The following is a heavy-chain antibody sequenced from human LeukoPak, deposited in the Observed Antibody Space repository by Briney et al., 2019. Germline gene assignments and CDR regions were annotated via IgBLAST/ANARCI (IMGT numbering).Heavy chain of an antibody. J-gene: IGHJ4*02. CDR1: GYTFTGHY. CDR2: INPKNAST. CDR3: ARTLYVAAVPGGLDY. D-gene: IGHD6-13*01. V-gene: IGHV1-2*02. Sequence: ASVKVSCKASGYTFTGHYMHWVRQAPGQGLEWMGWINPKNASTNFAQRFQGRVTMTRDTSSSTVYMELSRLRSDDTAFYYCARTLYVAAVPGGLDYWGQGTLVTVSS.